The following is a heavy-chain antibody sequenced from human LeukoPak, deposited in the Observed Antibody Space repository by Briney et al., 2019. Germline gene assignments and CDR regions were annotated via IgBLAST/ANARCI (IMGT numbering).Heavy chain of an antibody. D-gene: IGHD3-10*02. CDR1: GGSISSGGYY. V-gene: IGHV4-31*03. Sequence: PSQTLSLTCTVSGGSISSGGYYWSWIRQHPGKGLEWIGYIYYSGSTYYNPSLKSRVTMSVDTSKNQFSLKLSSVTAADTAVYYCARDVNPVRGVINHWGQGTLVTVSS. CDR2: IYYSGST. CDR3: ARDVNPVRGVINH. J-gene: IGHJ5*02.